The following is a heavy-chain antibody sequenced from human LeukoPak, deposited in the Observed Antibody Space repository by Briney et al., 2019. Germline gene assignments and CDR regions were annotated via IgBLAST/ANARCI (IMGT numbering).Heavy chain of an antibody. D-gene: IGHD3-3*01. CDR3: ATNPLRFLGTRLNYYYYGMDV. J-gene: IGHJ6*02. V-gene: IGHV3-30*03. CDR1: GFTFSSCG. Sequence: GGSLRLSCAASGFTFSSCGMHWVRQAPGKGLEWVAVISYDGSNKYYADSVKGRFTISRDNSKNTLYLQMNSLRAEDTAVYYCATNPLRFLGTRLNYYYYGMDVWGQGTTVTVSS. CDR2: ISYDGSNK.